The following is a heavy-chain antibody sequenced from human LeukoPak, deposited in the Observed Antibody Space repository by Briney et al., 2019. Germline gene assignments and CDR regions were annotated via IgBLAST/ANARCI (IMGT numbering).Heavy chain of an antibody. J-gene: IGHJ6*02. Sequence: PSETLSLTCTVSGGSISSYYWSWIRQPPGKGLEWIGYIYYSGSTNYNPSLKSRVTISVDTFKNQFSLKLSSVTAADTAVYYCARHGGGVDIAMVSPEDYYYYGMDVWGQGTTVTVSS. V-gene: IGHV4-59*08. CDR1: GGSISSYY. D-gene: IGHD5-18*01. CDR3: ARHGGGVDIAMVSPEDYYYYGMDV. CDR2: IYYSGST.